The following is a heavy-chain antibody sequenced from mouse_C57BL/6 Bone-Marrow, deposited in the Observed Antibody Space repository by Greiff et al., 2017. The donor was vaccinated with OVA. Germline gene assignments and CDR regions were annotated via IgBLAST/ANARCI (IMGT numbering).Heavy chain of an antibody. D-gene: IGHD2-1*01. CDR2: IYPGSGST. J-gene: IGHJ3*01. Sequence: QVQLQQPGAELVKPGASVKMSCKASGYTFTSYWITWVKQRPGQGLEWIGDIYPGSGSTNYNEKFKSKATLTVDTSSSTAYMQLSSLTSEDSAVYYCASGNYGNYPFAYWGQGTLVTVSA. V-gene: IGHV1-55*01. CDR1: GYTFTSYW. CDR3: ASGNYGNYPFAY.